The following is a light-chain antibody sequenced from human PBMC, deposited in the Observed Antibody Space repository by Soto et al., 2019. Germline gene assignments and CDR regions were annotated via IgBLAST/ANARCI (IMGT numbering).Light chain of an antibody. Sequence: ETVMTQSPATLSASPGESATLSCRASQSVNNDLAWYQQIPGQAPRLLIYSASTGATGGPARFSGSGSGTEFTLTISSLQSEDFAIYYCQQYNNWPLTFGGGTKVEI. V-gene: IGKV3-15*01. CDR3: QQYNNWPLT. CDR1: QSVNND. CDR2: SAS. J-gene: IGKJ4*01.